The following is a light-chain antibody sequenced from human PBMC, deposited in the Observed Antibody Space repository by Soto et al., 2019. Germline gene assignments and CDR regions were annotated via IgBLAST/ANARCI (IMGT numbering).Light chain of an antibody. CDR2: TAS. Sequence: DIQLTQSPSFLSASVGDRVTITCRASQGISSYLAWYQQKPGKAPKLLIYTASTLQSGVPSRFSGSGSGTEFTLTISSLQPEDFATYYCQQLNGYPLTFGGGTKMEIK. CDR3: QQLNGYPLT. CDR1: QGISSY. V-gene: IGKV1-9*01. J-gene: IGKJ4*01.